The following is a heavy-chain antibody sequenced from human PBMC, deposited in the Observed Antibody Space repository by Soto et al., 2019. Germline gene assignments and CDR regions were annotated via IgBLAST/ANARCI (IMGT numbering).Heavy chain of an antibody. CDR3: ARVFAGGCVEPGVVRGYLDT. CDR2: IIPIFGTT. CDR1: ADSFSSYG. D-gene: IGHD3-3*01. J-gene: IGHJ4*02. V-gene: IGHV1-69*01. Sequence: QVQLVQSGAEVKEPGAAVKVSCKAPADSFSSYGISWVRQAPGQGLEWMGGIIPIFGTTNYAERFQGSVTITAYESTNTAHRELSSLRSEDTALYYCARVFAGGCVEPGVVRGYLDTWGRGTLVTVSS.